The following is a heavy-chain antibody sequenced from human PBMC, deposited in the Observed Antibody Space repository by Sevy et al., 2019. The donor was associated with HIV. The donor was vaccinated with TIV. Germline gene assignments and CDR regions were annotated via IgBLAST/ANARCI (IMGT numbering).Heavy chain of an antibody. V-gene: IGHV3-53*01. Sequence: GGSLRLSCAASGFTVSRNFMSWIRQAPGKGLEWVSIIYSDGTTFYADSVKGRFTISRDNSRNKLYLQMNTLRAEDTAVYYCVGADRPNQGDFWGQGTLVTVSS. D-gene: IGHD6-6*01. CDR2: IYSDGTT. J-gene: IGHJ4*02. CDR3: VGADRPNQGDF. CDR1: GFTVSRNF.